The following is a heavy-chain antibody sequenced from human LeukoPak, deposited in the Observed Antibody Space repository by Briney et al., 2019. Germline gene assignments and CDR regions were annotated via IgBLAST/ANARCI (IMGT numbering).Heavy chain of an antibody. CDR2: ISANTGKT. Sequence: ASVKVSCKASGSTFATYGFCWVRQAPGPGLEWMGWISANTGKTDYAQKFQRRVTMTTDTSTSTAYTELRSLRPDDTAVYYCAKVAGDRMDYWGQGTLLTVSS. J-gene: IGHJ4*02. CDR3: AKVAGDRMDY. CDR1: GSTFATYG. V-gene: IGHV1-18*01.